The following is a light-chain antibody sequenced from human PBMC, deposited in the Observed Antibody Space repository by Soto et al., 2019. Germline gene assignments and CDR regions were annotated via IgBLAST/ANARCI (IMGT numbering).Light chain of an antibody. CDR2: AVS. CDR1: SSDVGGYNY. Sequence: QSVLTQPRSVSGSPGQSVSIFCTGTSSDVGGYNYVSWYQQHPGKAPQLMIYAVSNRPSGVSNRFSASKSGNTASLFISGLQAEDEADYYCSSYTSDSSYVFGSGTKVTVL. V-gene: IGLV2-14*01. CDR3: SSYTSDSSYV. J-gene: IGLJ1*01.